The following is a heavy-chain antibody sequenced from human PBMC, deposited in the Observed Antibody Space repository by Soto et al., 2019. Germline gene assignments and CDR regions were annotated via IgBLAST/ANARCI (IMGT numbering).Heavy chain of an antibody. CDR1: GGSISSYY. V-gene: IGHV4-59*08. CDR3: ARLNDFGTPYYFDY. D-gene: IGHD3-16*01. Sequence: PSETLSLTCTVSGGSISSYYWSWIRQPPGKGLEWIGYIYYSGSTNYNPSLKSRVTISVDTSKNQFSLKLSSVTAADTAVYYCARLNDFGTPYYFDYWGQGTLVTVSS. CDR2: IYYSGST. J-gene: IGHJ4*02.